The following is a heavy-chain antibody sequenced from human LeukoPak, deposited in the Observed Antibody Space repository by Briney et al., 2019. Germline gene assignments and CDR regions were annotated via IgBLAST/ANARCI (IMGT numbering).Heavy chain of an antibody. J-gene: IGHJ4*02. CDR3: ARLPWTDSSGWYMFDY. V-gene: IGHV4-39*01. D-gene: IGHD6-19*01. CDR2: IYYSGST. CDR1: GGSISSTSYY. Sequence: PSETPPLTCTVSGGSISSTSYYWGWIRQPPGKGLEWIGSIYYSGSTYYNPSLKSRVTISVDTSKNRFSLKLSSVTAADTAVYYCARLPWTDSSGWYMFDYWGQGTLVIVSS.